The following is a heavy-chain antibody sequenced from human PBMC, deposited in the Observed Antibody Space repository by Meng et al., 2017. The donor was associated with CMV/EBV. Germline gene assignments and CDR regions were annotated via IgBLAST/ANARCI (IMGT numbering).Heavy chain of an antibody. CDR3: ARDQKSIAAIDY. J-gene: IGHJ4*02. D-gene: IGHD6-6*01. V-gene: IGHV3-30-3*01. CDR1: GFTFSSYA. Sequence: GESLKISCAASGFTFSSYAMHWVRQAPGKGLEWVAVISYDGSNKYYADSVKGRFTISRDNSKNTLYLQMNSLRAEDTAVYYCARDQKSIAAIDYWGQGTLVTVPQ. CDR2: ISYDGSNK.